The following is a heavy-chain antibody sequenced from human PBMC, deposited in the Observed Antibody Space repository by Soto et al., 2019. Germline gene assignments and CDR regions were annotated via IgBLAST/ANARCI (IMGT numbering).Heavy chain of an antibody. CDR3: ARDWSRWDY. Sequence: GGSLRLSCVASGFTVGGDQMNWVRQAPGKGLEWVSTMYTGGRTFYADSVKGRFTISRDNSKNTLYLQMNSLRAEDTAVYYCARDWSRWDYWGQGTLVTVSS. CDR2: MYTGGRT. V-gene: IGHV3-53*01. J-gene: IGHJ4*02. CDR1: GFTVGGDQ. D-gene: IGHD2-15*01.